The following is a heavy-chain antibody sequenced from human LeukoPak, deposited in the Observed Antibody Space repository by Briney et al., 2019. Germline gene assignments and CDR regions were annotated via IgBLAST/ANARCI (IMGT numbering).Heavy chain of an antibody. CDR1: GGSISSGGYS. CDR3: AREDSSDYYDTSGGAFDI. CDR2: IYHSGST. D-gene: IGHD3-22*01. V-gene: IGHV4-30-2*01. Sequence: SETLSLTCAVSGGSISSGGYSWSWIRQPPGKGLEWIGYIYHSGSTYYNPSLKSRVTISVDRSKNQFSLKLSSVTAADTAVYYCAREDSSDYYDTSGGAFDIWGQGAMVTVSS. J-gene: IGHJ3*02.